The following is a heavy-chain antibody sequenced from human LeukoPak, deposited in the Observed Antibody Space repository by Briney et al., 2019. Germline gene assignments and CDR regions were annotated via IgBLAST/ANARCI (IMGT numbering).Heavy chain of an antibody. CDR1: GGSIRSGSYY. V-gene: IGHV4-31*03. CDR3: ARGSGGSGSYYNWFDP. CDR2: IYYSGST. Sequence: SETLSLTCTVSGGSIRSGSYYWGWIRQPPGKGLEWIGYIYYSGSTYHNPSLKSRVTISVDASKNQFSLKPSSVTAADTAVYYCARGSGGSGSYYNWFDPWGQGTLVTVSS. D-gene: IGHD3-10*01. J-gene: IGHJ5*02.